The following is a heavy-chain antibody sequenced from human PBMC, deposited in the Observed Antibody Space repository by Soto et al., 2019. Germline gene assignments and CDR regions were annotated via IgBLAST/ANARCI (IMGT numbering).Heavy chain of an antibody. J-gene: IGHJ6*02. Sequence: GGSLRLSCAASGFTFSSYAMHWVRQAPGKGLEWVAVISYDGSNKYYADSVKGRFTISRDNSKNTLYLQMNSLRAEDTAVYYCARDQGAAVGLIYYYGMDVWGQGTTVTVSS. CDR3: ARDQGAAVGLIYYYGMDV. V-gene: IGHV3-30-3*01. CDR1: GFTFSSYA. CDR2: ISYDGSNK. D-gene: IGHD6-13*01.